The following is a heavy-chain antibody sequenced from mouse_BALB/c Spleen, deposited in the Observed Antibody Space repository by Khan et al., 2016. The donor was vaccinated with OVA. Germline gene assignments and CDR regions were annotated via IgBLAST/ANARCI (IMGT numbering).Heavy chain of an antibody. CDR1: GFKIIDTY. CDR2: IDPANGNT. D-gene: IGHD2-1*01. J-gene: IGHJ2*01. Sequence: VRLQQSGAELVKPGASVKLSCTASGFKIIDTYMHWVKQRPEQGLDWIGRIDPANGNTKYDPKFQGKASITADTSSNTAYLQLSSLTSEDTAVFYCALISYGNYIYFDYWGQGTTLTVSS. CDR3: ALISYGNYIYFDY. V-gene: IGHV14-3*02.